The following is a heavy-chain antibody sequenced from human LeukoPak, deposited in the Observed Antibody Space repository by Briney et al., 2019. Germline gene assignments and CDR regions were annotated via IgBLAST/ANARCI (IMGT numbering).Heavy chain of an antibody. CDR2: ISGSGGST. CDR1: GFTFSSYA. CDR3: AKDPVGDGYHTKGFRSYFDY. J-gene: IGHJ4*02. D-gene: IGHD5-24*01. V-gene: IGHV3-23*01. Sequence: GGSLRLSCAASGFTFSSYAMSWVRQAPGKGLEWVSAISGSGGSTYYADSVKGRFTISRDNSKNTLYLQMNSLRAEDTAVYYCAKDPVGDGYHTKGFRSYFDYWGQGTLVTVSS.